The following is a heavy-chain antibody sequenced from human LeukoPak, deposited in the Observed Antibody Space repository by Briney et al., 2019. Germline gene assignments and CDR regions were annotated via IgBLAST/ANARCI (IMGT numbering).Heavy chain of an antibody. CDR3: CRVPLEGYYMDV. J-gene: IGHJ6*03. D-gene: IGHD3-3*01. CDR1: GFTFSSSS. V-gene: IGHV3-21*01. CDR2: ISSSSDYI. Sequence: GGSLRLSCAASGFTFSSSSMSWVRQAPGKGLEWVSSISSSSDYIYYSDSVKGRFTISRDNAKKSLYLQMNSLRAEDTAVYYCCRVPLEGYYMDVWGKGTAVTVSS.